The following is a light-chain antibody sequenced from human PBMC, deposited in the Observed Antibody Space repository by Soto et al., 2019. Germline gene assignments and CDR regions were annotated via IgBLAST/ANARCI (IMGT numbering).Light chain of an antibody. Sequence: EIVMTQSPATLSVSPGGRATLSCRASQSISDTLAWYQQKPGQAPRLLIHGASTRATGFPARFSGSGSGTDFTLTISSLQSEDFAVYYCQQYVTSSPRTFGQGTKVEIK. CDR2: GAS. V-gene: IGKV3-15*01. CDR3: QQYVTSSPRT. CDR1: QSISDT. J-gene: IGKJ1*01.